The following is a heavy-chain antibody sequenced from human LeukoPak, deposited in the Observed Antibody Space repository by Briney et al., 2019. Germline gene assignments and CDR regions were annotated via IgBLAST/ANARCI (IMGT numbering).Heavy chain of an antibody. CDR1: GFTFSSYS. D-gene: IGHD4-17*01. CDR3: AKDFTTQYPYAFDI. J-gene: IGHJ3*02. V-gene: IGHV3-21*01. Sequence: GGSLRLSCAASGFTFSSYSMNWVRQAPGKGLEWVSFISSSRSYIYYADSVKGRFTISRDNAKNSLYLQMNSLRAEDTAVYYCAKDFTTQYPYAFDIWGQGTMVTVSS. CDR2: ISSSRSYI.